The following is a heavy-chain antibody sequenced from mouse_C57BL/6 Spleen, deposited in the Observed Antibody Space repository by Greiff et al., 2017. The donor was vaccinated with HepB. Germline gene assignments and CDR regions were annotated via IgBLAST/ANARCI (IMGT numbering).Heavy chain of an antibody. CDR2: ISDGGSYT. Sequence: EVQLVESGGGLVKPGGSLKLSCAASGFTFSSYAMSWVRQTPEKRLEWVATISDGGSYTYYPDNVKGRFTISRDNAKNNLYLQMSRLKSEDTAMYYCARGGYGSSYPAWFAYWGQGTLVTVSA. V-gene: IGHV5-4*01. CDR1: GFTFSSYA. J-gene: IGHJ3*01. D-gene: IGHD1-1*01. CDR3: ARGGYGSSYPAWFAY.